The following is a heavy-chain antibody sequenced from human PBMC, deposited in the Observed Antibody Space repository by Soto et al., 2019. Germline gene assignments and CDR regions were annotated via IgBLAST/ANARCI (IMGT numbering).Heavy chain of an antibody. CDR3: ARDWEQLAPYYYYYGMDV. D-gene: IGHD6-13*01. CDR2: ISYDGSNK. J-gene: IGHJ6*02. CDR1: GFTFSSYA. Sequence: PGGSLRLSCAASGFTFSSYAMRWVRQAPGKGLEWVAVISYDGSNKYYADSVKGRFTISRDNSKNTLYLQMNSLRAEDTAVYYCARDWEQLAPYYYYYGMDVWGQGTTVTVSS. V-gene: IGHV3-30-3*01.